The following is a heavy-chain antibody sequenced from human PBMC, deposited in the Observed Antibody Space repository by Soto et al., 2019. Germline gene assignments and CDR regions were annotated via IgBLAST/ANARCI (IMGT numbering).Heavy chain of an antibody. CDR2: IKQDGSEK. CDR3: ARDKEAVADDAFDI. Sequence: GGSLRLSCAASGFTFSRYWMSWVRQAPGKGLEWVANIKQDGSEKYYVDSVKGRFTISRDNAKNSLYLQMNSLRAEDTAVYYWARDKEAVADDAFDIGGKGKMVPVSS. J-gene: IGHJ3*02. V-gene: IGHV3-7*01. D-gene: IGHD6-19*01. CDR1: GFTFSRYW.